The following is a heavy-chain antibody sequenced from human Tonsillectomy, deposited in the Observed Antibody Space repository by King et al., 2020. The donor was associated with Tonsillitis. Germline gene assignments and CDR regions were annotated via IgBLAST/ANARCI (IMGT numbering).Heavy chain of an antibody. V-gene: IGHV1-2*02. CDR3: ARGEWGYEFWRGYLYYLDY. CDR2: INPNSGGT. J-gene: IGHJ4*02. D-gene: IGHD3-3*01. CDR1: GYTFTGYY. Sequence: VQLVESGAEVKKPGASVKVSCKASGYTFTGYYMHWVRQAPGQGLEWMGWINPNSGGTNYAQKFQGRVTMTRDTSISTAYMELSRLRSDDTAVYFCARGEWGYEFWRGYLYYLDYWGQGTLVTVSS.